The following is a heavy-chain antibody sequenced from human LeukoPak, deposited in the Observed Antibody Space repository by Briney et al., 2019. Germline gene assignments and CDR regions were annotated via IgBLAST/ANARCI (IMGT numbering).Heavy chain of an antibody. J-gene: IGHJ4*02. V-gene: IGHV1-69*05. CDR2: IIPIFGTA. CDR3: AGNMVATFDY. CDR1: GGTFSSYA. Sequence: ASVKVSCKASGGTFSSYAISWVRQAPGQGLEWMGRIIPIFGTANYAQKFQGGVTITTDESTSTAYMELSSLRSEDTAVYYCAGNMVATFDYWGKGTLVTVSS. D-gene: IGHD5-12*01.